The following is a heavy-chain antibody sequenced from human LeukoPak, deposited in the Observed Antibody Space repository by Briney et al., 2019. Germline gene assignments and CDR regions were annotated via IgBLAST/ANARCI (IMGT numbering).Heavy chain of an antibody. J-gene: IGHJ5*02. CDR2: ISGSTYTT. CDR3: ARERELPYYYGSGEILSWFDP. V-gene: IGHV3-23*01. Sequence: PGGSLRLSCAASGFIFSSYGMSWVRQAPGEGLEWVSGISGSTYTTYYADSVRGRFTISRDNSKNTLYLQMNSLRAEDTAVYYCARERELPYYYGSGEILSWFDPWGQGTLVTVSS. D-gene: IGHD3-10*01. CDR1: GFIFSSYG.